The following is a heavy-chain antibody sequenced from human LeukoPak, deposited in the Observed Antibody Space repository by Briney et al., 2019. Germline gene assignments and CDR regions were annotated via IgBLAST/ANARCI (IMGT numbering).Heavy chain of an antibody. CDR1: GGSISSYY. CDR2: IYYSGST. D-gene: IGHD3-10*01. Sequence: SETLSLTCTVSGGSISSYYWSWIRQSPGKGLEWIGYIYYSGSTNYNPSLKSRVTMSVDTSKNQFSLKLSSVTAADTALYYCATSTYYYGSGNYYSYAFDIWGQERMVTVSS. CDR3: ATSTYYYGSGNYYSYAFDI. V-gene: IGHV4-59*01. J-gene: IGHJ3*02.